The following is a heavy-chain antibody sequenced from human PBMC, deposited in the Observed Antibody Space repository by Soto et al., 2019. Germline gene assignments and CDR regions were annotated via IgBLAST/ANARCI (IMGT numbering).Heavy chain of an antibody. Sequence: ASVKVSCKTSGYTFTNFGLSWVRQAPGQGLEWMGWISAYNGNTNYAQKFQGRVTITADESTSTAYMELSSLRSEDTAVYYCARDLDIVLVPAAILYYYGMDVWGQGTTVTVSS. V-gene: IGHV1-18*01. CDR1: GYTFTNFG. J-gene: IGHJ6*02. CDR2: ISAYNGNT. D-gene: IGHD2-2*03. CDR3: ARDLDIVLVPAAILYYYGMDV.